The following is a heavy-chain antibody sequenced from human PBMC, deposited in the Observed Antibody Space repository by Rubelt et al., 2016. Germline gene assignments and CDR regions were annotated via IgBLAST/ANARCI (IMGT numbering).Heavy chain of an antibody. D-gene: IGHD3-22*01. J-gene: IGHJ4*02. CDR3: ARLTYYYDSSGYYLFDY. Sequence: RGNPNSGGTNYAQKFQGRVTMTRDTSISTAYMELSRLRSDDTAVYYCARLTYYYDSSGYYLFDYWGQGTLVTVSS. CDR2: GNPNSGGT. V-gene: IGHV1-2*06.